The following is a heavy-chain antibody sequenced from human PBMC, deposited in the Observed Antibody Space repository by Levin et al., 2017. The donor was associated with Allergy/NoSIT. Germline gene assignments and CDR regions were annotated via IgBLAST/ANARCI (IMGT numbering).Heavy chain of an antibody. J-gene: IGHJ4*02. D-gene: IGHD5-18*01. V-gene: IGHV3-23*01. CDR2: ISGSGGST. CDR3: ASGFALRDTAMVGFDY. Sequence: GGSLRLSCAASGFTFSSYAMSWVRQAPGKGLEWVSAISGSGGSTYYADSVKGRFTISRDNSKNTLYLQMNSLRAEDTAVYYCASGFALRDTAMVGFDYWGQGTLVTVSS. CDR1: GFTFSSYA.